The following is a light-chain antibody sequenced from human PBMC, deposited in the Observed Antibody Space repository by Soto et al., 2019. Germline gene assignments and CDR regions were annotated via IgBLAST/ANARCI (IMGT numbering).Light chain of an antibody. CDR1: QGVSSNS. Sequence: EIVLTQSLGTLSLTQGERATLSCRASQGVSSNSLAWYQQIPGQAPRLLIYGASNRATGIPARFSGSGSGTDFTLTISRLEPEDFAVYYCQHYGSSPLTFGQGRLLAV. V-gene: IGKV3-20*01. J-gene: IGKJ5*01. CDR3: QHYGSSPLT. CDR2: GAS.